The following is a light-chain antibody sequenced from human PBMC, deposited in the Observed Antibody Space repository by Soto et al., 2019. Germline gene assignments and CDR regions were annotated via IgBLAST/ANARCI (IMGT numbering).Light chain of an antibody. J-gene: IGLJ2*01. CDR2: DTN. Sequence: QAVVTQESSLTVSPGGTVTVTCGSSTGAVTSGHWPYWFQQRPGQAPRTLIYDTNIKHSWTPGRFSGSLLGGKAALSLSGAQPEDEADYYCCLSHGGVVVFGGGTKLTVL. V-gene: IGLV7-46*01. CDR1: TGAVTSGHW. CDR3: CLSHGGVVV.